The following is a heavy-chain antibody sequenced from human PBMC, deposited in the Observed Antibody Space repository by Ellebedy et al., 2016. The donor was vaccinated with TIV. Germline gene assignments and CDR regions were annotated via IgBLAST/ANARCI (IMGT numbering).Heavy chain of an antibody. CDR2: IRFDGSST. Sequence: GESLKISCATSGFTFSSYWMHWVRQAPGKGLMWVSRIRFDGSSTSYADSVKGRFTISRDNAKNSLFLQMKSLRAEDTAVYYCARLMVRGVYYSAFDYWGQGTLVTVSS. CDR3: ARLMVRGVYYSAFDY. CDR1: GFTFSSYW. V-gene: IGHV3-74*01. D-gene: IGHD3-10*01. J-gene: IGHJ4*02.